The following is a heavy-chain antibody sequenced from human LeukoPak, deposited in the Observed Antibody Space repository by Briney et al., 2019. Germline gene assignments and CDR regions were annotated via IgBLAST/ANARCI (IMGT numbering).Heavy chain of an antibody. J-gene: IGHJ4*02. CDR2: ISSSGSTI. CDR3: ASQYDFWSGYYDY. D-gene: IGHD3-3*01. CDR1: GFTFSDYY. Sequence: GGSLRLSCAASGFTFSDYYMSWIRQAPGKGLEWVSYISSSGSTIYYADSMKGRFTISRDNAKNSLYLQMNSLRAEDTAVYYCASQYDFWSGYYDYWGQGTLVTVSS. V-gene: IGHV3-11*01.